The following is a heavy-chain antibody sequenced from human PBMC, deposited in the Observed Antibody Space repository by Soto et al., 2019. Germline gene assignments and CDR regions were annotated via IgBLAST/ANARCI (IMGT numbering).Heavy chain of an antibody. CDR3: VRGGRLAYYMDV. D-gene: IGHD3-3*02. V-gene: IGHV3-74*01. J-gene: IGHJ6*03. CDR1: EFTFSNHW. Sequence: EVQLVESGGGLVQPGGSLRLSCAASEFTFSNHWMHWVRQAPGEGLVWVSSLNSGGSTTNYADSVKGRFTISRDNAKNTLYLQMNSLRAEDTAVYYCVRGGRLAYYMDVWGKGATVTVSS. CDR2: LNSGGSTT.